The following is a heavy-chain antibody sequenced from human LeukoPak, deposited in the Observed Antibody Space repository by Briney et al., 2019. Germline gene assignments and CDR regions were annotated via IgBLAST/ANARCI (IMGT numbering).Heavy chain of an antibody. V-gene: IGHV4-61*02. J-gene: IGHJ6*02. CDR2: IYTSGST. CDR3: ARSNYDILTGYNNYYYYGMDV. CDR1: GGSISSGSYY. Sequence: SSETLSLTCTVSGGSISSGSYYWSWIRQPAGKGLEWIGRIYTSGSTNYNPSLKSRVTISVDTSKNQFSLKLSSVTAADTAVYYCARSNYDILTGYNNYYYYGMDVWGQGTTVTVSS. D-gene: IGHD3-9*01.